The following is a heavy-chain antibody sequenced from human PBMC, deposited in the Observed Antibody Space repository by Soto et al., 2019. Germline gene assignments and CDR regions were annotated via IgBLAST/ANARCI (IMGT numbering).Heavy chain of an antibody. CDR3: ARWRCNGGSCYLDY. CDR1: GYTFTNFG. Sequence: ASVKVSCKASGYTFTNFGISWVRQAPGQGLEWMGWISAYNGNTNYAQNFQGRVTITRDTSATTAYMELSSLRSEDTALYYCARWRCNGGSCYLDYWGQGTLVTVSS. D-gene: IGHD2-15*01. J-gene: IGHJ4*02. CDR2: ISAYNGNT. V-gene: IGHV1-18*01.